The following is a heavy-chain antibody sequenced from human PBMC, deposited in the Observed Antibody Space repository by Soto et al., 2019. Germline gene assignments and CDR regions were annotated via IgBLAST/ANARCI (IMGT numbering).Heavy chain of an antibody. CDR3: ARNRSSLSYYDSSGYSYRDYYYGMDV. J-gene: IGHJ6*02. V-gene: IGHV1-69*01. Sequence: QVQLVQSGAEVKKPGSSVKVSCKASGGTFSSYAISWVRQAPGQGLEWMGGIIPIFGTANYAQKVHGRVTNTADESTSTAYMELSSLSSKDTVVYYWARNRSSLSYYDSSGYSYRDYYYGMDVWGQGTTLTVSS. D-gene: IGHD3-22*01. CDR2: IIPIFGTA. CDR1: GGTFSSYA.